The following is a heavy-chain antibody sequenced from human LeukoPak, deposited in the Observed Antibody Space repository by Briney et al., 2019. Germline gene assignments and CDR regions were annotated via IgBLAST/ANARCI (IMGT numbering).Heavy chain of an antibody. CDR3: ARDRTTSHFDY. V-gene: IGHV4-59*01. Sequence: PSETLSLTCTVSGGSISSYYWSWIRQPPGKGLEWIGYIYCSGSTNYNPSLKSRVTISVDTSKNQFSLKLSSVTAADTAVYYCARDRTTSHFDYWGQGTLVTVSS. D-gene: IGHD4-17*01. CDR2: IYCSGST. CDR1: GGSISSYY. J-gene: IGHJ4*02.